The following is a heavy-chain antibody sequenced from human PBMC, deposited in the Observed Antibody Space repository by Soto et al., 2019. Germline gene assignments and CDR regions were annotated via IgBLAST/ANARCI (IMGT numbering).Heavy chain of an antibody. CDR3: AATDRAATFYYFDY. CDR2: IVVGSGNT. D-gene: IGHD2-15*01. Sequence: SVKVSCKASGFTFTSSAMQWVRQARGQRLEWIGWIVVGSGNTNYAQKFQERVTITRDMSTSTAYMELSSLRSEDTAVYYCAATDRAATFYYFDYWGQGTLVTVSS. V-gene: IGHV1-58*02. CDR1: GFTFTSSA. J-gene: IGHJ4*02.